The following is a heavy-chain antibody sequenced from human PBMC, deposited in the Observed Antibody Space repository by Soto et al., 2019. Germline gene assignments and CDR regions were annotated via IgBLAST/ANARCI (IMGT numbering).Heavy chain of an antibody. CDR1: GGSISSYY. CDR3: ARHVLLWFGAQFAFDI. D-gene: IGHD3-10*01. J-gene: IGHJ3*02. CDR2: IYYSGST. V-gene: IGHV4-59*08. Sequence: QVQLQESGPGLVKPSETLSLTCTVSGGSISSYYWSWIRQPPGKGLEWIGYIYYSGSTNYNPSLKSRVTISVDTSKNQFSLTLSSVTAADTAVYYCARHVLLWFGAQFAFDIWGQGTMVTVSS.